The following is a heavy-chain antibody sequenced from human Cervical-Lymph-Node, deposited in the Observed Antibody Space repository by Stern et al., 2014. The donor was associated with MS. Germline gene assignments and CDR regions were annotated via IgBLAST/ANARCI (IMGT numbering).Heavy chain of an antibody. J-gene: IGHJ4*02. CDR3: ARQRYFDY. V-gene: IGHV5-51*01. CDR2: IFPGGSDF. CDR1: GYTFTSYW. Sequence: EVQLVQSGPEVKRPGESLKISCQASGYTFTSYWIGWVRQMPGKGLEWIAIIFPGGSDFRYSPSFQGQFTISADKSSSTAYLQWNNLKASDTAIYYCARQRYFDYWDQGTLVTVSS.